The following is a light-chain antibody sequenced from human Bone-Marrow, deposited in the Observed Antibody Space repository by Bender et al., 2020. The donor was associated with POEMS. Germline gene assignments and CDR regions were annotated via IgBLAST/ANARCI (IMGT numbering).Light chain of an antibody. V-gene: IGLV1-44*01. CDR3: ATWDDSLDGWV. J-gene: IGLJ3*02. Sequence: QSVLTQPPSASGTPGQRVTISCPGSSSKFGSYPVNWYQHLPGAAPKLVIFNNSQRPSWVPDRFSGSNSGTSASLAISGLLSDDEAEFYCATWDDSLDGWVFGGGTKLTVL. CDR2: NNS. CDR1: SSKFGSYP.